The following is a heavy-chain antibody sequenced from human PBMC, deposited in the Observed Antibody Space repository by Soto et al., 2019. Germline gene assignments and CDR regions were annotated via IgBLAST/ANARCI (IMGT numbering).Heavy chain of an antibody. CDR3: AQDRGWGVVSPSHDY. CDR1: GFTFRNFV. V-gene: IGHV3-23*01. Sequence: EVQLLESGGGMVQPGGSLRLSCAASGFTFRNFVMSWVRQAPGKGLEWVSAIRATGGQTFYADSVKGRFTISRDNSKNMLYLQINSLRDEDTALYFRAQDRGWGVVSPSHDYWGQGTLVTVSS. CDR2: IRATGGQT. J-gene: IGHJ4*02. D-gene: IGHD2-21*01.